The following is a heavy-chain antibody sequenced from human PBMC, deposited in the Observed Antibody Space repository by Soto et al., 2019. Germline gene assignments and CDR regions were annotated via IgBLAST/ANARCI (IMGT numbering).Heavy chain of an antibody. CDR1: GYAFMSYT. D-gene: IGHD1-26*01. CDR3: ARDTGSGLRVEPGIFEY. V-gene: IGHV1-3*01. CDR2: INADNGDS. J-gene: IGHJ4*02. Sequence: QVQLVQSGAEVKKPGASVKVSCNPSGYAFMSYTMHWVRQAPGQGLEWMGWINADNGDSKYSQKFQGRVTITRDTSASIASMELSSLRSEDTAVYYCARDTGSGLRVEPGIFEYWGQGTLVTVSS.